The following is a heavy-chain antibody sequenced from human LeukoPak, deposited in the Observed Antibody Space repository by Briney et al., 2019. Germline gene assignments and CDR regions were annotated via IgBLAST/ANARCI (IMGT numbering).Heavy chain of an antibody. CDR1: GYTFTTYG. CDR2: IIPILGIA. V-gene: IGHV1-69*04. D-gene: IGHD2-2*01. J-gene: IGHJ6*03. CDR3: ARGDIVVVPAAMGLYYYYMDV. Sequence: ASVKVSCKASGYTFTTYGISWVRQAPGQGLEWMGRIIPILGIANYAQKFQGRVTIAAHKSTSTAYMELSSLRSEDTAVYYCARGDIVVVPAAMGLYYYYMDVWGKGTTVTVSS.